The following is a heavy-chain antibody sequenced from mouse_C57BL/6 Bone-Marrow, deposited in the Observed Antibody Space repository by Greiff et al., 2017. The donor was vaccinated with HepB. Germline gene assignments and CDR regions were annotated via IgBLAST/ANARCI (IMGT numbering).Heavy chain of an antibody. CDR2: IDPENGDT. CDR1: GFNIKDDY. CDR3: TTRGNYSYAMDY. Sequence: VQLQQSGAELVRPGASVKLSCTASGFNIKDDYMHWVKQRPEQGLEWIGWIDPENGDTEYASKFQGKATITADTSSNTAYLQLSSLTSEDTAVYYCTTRGNYSYAMDYWGQGTSVTVSS. V-gene: IGHV14-4*01. J-gene: IGHJ4*01. D-gene: IGHD2-1*01.